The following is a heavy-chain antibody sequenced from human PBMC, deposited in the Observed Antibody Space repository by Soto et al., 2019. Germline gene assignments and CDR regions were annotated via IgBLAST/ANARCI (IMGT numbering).Heavy chain of an antibody. CDR3: ARVYYDFWSDYYTHFDY. CDR1: GGSISSYY. Sequence: SETLSLTCTVSGGSISSYYWSWIRQPPGKGLEWIGYIYYSGSTNYNPSLKSRVTISVDTSKNQFSLKLSSVTAADTAVYYCARVYYDFWSDYYTHFDYWGQGTLVTVSS. CDR2: IYYSGST. J-gene: IGHJ4*02. D-gene: IGHD3-3*01. V-gene: IGHV4-59*08.